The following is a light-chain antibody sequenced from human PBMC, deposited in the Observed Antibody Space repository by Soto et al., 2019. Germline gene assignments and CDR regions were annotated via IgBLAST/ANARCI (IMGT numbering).Light chain of an antibody. J-gene: IGKJ2*01. CDR1: QGVSSY. CDR2: DAS. Sequence: EIGLTQSPATLSLSPGERATLSCRASQGVSSYLAWYQQKPGQAPRLLIYDASNRATGSPAKFSGSGYGTDCTLTISSIEPEDFAGYYCQQRSNWYTCGQGTKLESK. V-gene: IGKV3-11*01. CDR3: QQRSNWYT.